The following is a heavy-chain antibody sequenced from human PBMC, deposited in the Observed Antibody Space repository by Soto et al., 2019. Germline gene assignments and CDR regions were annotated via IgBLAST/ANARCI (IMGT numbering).Heavy chain of an antibody. Sequence: GGSLRLSCVTSGFTFTGAWMSWVRQAPGRGLEWVGRIKSKVDGETTDYASLVKGRFTISRDDSKNTLYLQMNSLITEDTGIYFCIKDPYHPSSGSLDNWGQGALVTVS. D-gene: IGHD3-10*01. J-gene: IGHJ4*02. V-gene: IGHV3-15*01. CDR2: IKSKVDGETT. CDR3: IKDPYHPSSGSLDN. CDR1: GFTFTGAW.